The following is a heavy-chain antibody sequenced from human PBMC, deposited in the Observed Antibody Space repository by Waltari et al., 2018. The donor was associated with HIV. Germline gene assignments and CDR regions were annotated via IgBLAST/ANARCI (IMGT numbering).Heavy chain of an antibody. D-gene: IGHD3-10*01. CDR3: ARMKRSYGSGQARYFYFGMDV. CDR2: LNNEGRT. CDR1: GFSVSDNY. V-gene: IGHV3-53*01. Sequence: EVQLVESGGGLVQPGGSLRLSCAASGFSVSDNYMSWVRLAPGKGLQWVSGLNNEGRTQYIDSVKGRLTIFRDNSKNALYLQMNSLRVDDTAVYYCARMKRSYGSGQARYFYFGMDVWGQGTTVIVSS. J-gene: IGHJ6*02.